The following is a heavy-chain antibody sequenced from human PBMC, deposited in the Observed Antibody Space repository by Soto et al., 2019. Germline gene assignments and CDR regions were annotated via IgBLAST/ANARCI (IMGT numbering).Heavy chain of an antibody. Sequence: PSETLSLTCTVSGGFISSSSYYWGWIRQPPGKGLEWIGSIYYSGSTYYNPSLKSRVTISVDTSKNQFSLKLSSVTAADTAVYYCARRVLDYGDYGTLDYWGQGTLVTVSS. V-gene: IGHV4-39*01. D-gene: IGHD4-17*01. CDR1: GGFISSSSYY. CDR3: ARRVLDYGDYGTLDY. J-gene: IGHJ4*02. CDR2: IYYSGST.